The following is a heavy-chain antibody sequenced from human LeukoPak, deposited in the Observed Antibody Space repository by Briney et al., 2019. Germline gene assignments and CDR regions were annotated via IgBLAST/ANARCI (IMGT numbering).Heavy chain of an antibody. J-gene: IGHJ6*02. V-gene: IGHV1-8*01. CDR3: ARASRVQNYYYGMDV. CDR2: MNPNSGNT. CDR1: GYTFTSYE. Sequence: ASVKVSCKASGYTFTSYEINWVRQATGHGLEWLGWMNPNSGNTGYAQKFQGRVTMTRNTSISTAYMELSSLRSEDTAVYYCARASRVQNYYYGMDVWGQGTTVTVSS. D-gene: IGHD1-1*01.